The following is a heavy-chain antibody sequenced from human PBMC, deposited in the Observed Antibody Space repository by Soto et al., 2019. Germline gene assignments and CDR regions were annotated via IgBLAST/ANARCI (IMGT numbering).Heavy chain of an antibody. CDR2: FIPVYRKL. CDR1: GGSFGNSA. CDR3: ATGVIWIGDFSVHS. Sequence: QVQLVQSGAEVKKPGSSVKVSCKASGGSFGNSAINWVRQTPGQGLEWLGGFIPVYRKLNYAQKFQGRVTISADESTGTALMTVSSLASDDTGVYDCATGVIWIGDFSVHSWGEGPRVAVSS. D-gene: IGHD3-10*01. V-gene: IGHV1-69*01. J-gene: IGHJ4*02.